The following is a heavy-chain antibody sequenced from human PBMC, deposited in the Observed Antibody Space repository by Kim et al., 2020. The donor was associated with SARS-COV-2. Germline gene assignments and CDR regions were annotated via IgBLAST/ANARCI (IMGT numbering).Heavy chain of an antibody. CDR1: GYTLTELS. Sequence: ASVKVSCKVSGYTLTELSMHWVRQAPGKGLEWMGGFDPEDGETIYAQKFQGRVTMTEDTSTDTAYMELSSLRSEDTAVYYCATETTVGPGPRNYYYYGMDVWGQGTTVTVSS. CDR2: FDPEDGET. V-gene: IGHV1-24*01. D-gene: IGHD4-17*01. J-gene: IGHJ6*02. CDR3: ATETTVGPGPRNYYYYGMDV.